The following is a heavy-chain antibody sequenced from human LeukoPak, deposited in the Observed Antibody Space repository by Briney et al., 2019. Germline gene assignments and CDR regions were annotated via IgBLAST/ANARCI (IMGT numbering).Heavy chain of an antibody. CDR2: IKQDGSEK. CDR1: GFTFSSYW. CDR3: AKDLNYWNYQDGMDV. D-gene: IGHD1-7*01. V-gene: IGHV3-7*01. Sequence: GGSLRLSCAASGFTFSSYWMSWVRQAPGKGLEWVANIKQDGSEKYYVDSVKGRFTISRDNAKNSLYLQMNSLRAEDTAVYYCAKDLNYWNYQDGMDVWGQGTTVTVSS. J-gene: IGHJ6*02.